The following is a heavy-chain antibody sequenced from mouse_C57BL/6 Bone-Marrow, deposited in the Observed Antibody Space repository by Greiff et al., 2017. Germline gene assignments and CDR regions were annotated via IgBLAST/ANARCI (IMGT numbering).Heavy chain of an antibody. CDR2: IDPSDSYT. J-gene: IGHJ3*01. V-gene: IGHV1-69*01. Sequence: QVQLQQPGAELVMPGASVKLSCKASGYTFTSYWMHWVKQRPGQGLEWIGEIDPSDSYTNYNQKFKGKSTLTVAKSSSTAYMQLSSLTSEDSAVYYCAREAYYSNYVRFAYWGQGTLVTVSA. CDR1: GYTFTSYW. D-gene: IGHD2-5*01. CDR3: AREAYYSNYVRFAY.